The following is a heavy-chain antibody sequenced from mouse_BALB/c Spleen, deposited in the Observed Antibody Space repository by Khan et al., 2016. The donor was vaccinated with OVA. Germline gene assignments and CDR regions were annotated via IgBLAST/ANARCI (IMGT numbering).Heavy chain of an antibody. CDR2: ISSGDST. CDR3: ARDDWFAY. Sequence: EVELVESGGGLVKPGGSLKLSCAASGFTFSNYAMSWVRQSPEKRLEWVASISSGDSTYYPDSVKGRFTISRDNARNILYLRMSSLGSEDTAMYYCARDDWFAYWGQGTLVTVSA. J-gene: IGHJ3*01. CDR1: GFTFSNYA. V-gene: IGHV5-6-5*01.